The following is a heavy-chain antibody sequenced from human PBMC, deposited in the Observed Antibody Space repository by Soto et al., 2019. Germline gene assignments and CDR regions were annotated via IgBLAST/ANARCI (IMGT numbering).Heavy chain of an antibody. V-gene: IGHV3-23*01. CDR2: LTNTGDST. D-gene: IGHD5-18*01. J-gene: IGHJ4*02. Sequence: EVQLLESGGALVQPGGSLRLSCAASGFTFSTYAMTWVRQAPGKGLEWVASLTNTGDSTHYPDSVQGRFTISRDNSKNTMYLQMSSLRAEDTAVYYCARGGPRDGYRDLDYWGQGTQVTVSS. CDR1: GFTFSTYA. CDR3: ARGGPRDGYRDLDY.